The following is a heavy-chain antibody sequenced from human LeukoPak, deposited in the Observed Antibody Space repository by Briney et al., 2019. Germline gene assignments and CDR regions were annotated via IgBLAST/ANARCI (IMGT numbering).Heavy chain of an antibody. CDR1: GFTFSSYA. V-gene: IGHV3-30*04. J-gene: IGHJ4*02. Sequence: GGSLRLSCAASGFTFSSYAMHWVRQAPGKGLEWVAVISYDGSNKYYADSVKGRFTISRDNSKNTLYLQMNSLRAEDTAVYYCARDSSGWYLSGRPDYWGQGTLVTVSS. CDR2: ISYDGSNK. D-gene: IGHD6-19*01. CDR3: ARDSSGWYLSGRPDY.